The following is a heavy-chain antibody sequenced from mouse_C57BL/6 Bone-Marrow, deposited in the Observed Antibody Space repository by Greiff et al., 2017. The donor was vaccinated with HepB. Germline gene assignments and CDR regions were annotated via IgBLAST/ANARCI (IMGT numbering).Heavy chain of an antibody. CDR3: ARPRQLRLYHYYAMDY. D-gene: IGHD3-2*02. Sequence: LVESGPELVKPGASVKISCKASGYSFTDYNMNWVKQSNGKSLEWIGVINPNYGTTSYNQKFKGKATLTVDQSSSTAYMQLNSLTSEDSAVYYCARPRQLRLYHYYAMDYWGQGTSVTVSS. V-gene: IGHV1-39*01. J-gene: IGHJ4*01. CDR1: GYSFTDYN. CDR2: INPNYGTT.